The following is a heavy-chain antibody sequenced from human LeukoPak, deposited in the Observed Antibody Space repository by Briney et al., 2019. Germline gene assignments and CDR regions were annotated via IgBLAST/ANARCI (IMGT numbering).Heavy chain of an antibody. CDR2: IYPGDSDT. D-gene: IGHD3-22*01. Sequence: GESLKISCKGSGYSFTSYWIGWVRQMPGKGLEWMGIIYPGDSDTRYSPSFQGQVTISADKSISTAYLQWSSLKASDTAMYYCARPRRDYYDSSGYPYAFDIWGQGTMVTVSS. J-gene: IGHJ3*02. CDR1: GYSFTSYW. CDR3: ARPRRDYYDSSGYPYAFDI. V-gene: IGHV5-51*01.